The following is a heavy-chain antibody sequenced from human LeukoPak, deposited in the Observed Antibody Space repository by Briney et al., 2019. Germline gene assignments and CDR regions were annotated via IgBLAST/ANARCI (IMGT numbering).Heavy chain of an antibody. Sequence: SETLSLTCTVSGGSISSSSYYWGWIRQPPGKGLEWIGSIYYSGSTYYNPSLKSRVTISVDTSKNQFSLRLSSVTAADTAVYYCARGRVWFGFFDLWGRGTLVTVSA. CDR1: GGSISSSSYY. CDR2: IYYSGST. V-gene: IGHV4-39*01. J-gene: IGHJ2*01. D-gene: IGHD3-10*01. CDR3: ARGRVWFGFFDL.